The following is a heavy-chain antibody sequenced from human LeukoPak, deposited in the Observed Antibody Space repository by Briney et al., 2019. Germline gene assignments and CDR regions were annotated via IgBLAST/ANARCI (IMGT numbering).Heavy chain of an antibody. V-gene: IGHV1-2*02. CDR2: INPKSGGT. Sequence: ASVKVSCQASAHSFTGYYIHWVRQAPGQGLEWMGWINPKSGGTNYAQKFQGRVSMTRDTSISTAYMELSRLRSDDTVVYYCARILSGYDYFAMVYFDYWGQGTLVTVSS. CDR3: ARILSGYDYFAMVYFDY. D-gene: IGHD5-12*01. CDR1: AHSFTGYY. J-gene: IGHJ4*02.